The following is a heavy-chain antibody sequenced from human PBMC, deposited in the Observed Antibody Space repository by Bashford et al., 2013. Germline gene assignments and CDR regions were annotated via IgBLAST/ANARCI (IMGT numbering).Heavy chain of an antibody. Sequence: SETLSLTCAVSGGSFSDYFWSWVRQPRERDWSGLGKSIIVENVVRSPSLKSRVIISLDASKNQFSLNLTSVTAADTAVYYCAGARKDCDGADCHSTGFDSWSQGTLVTVSS. CDR1: GGSFSDYF. CDR3: AGARKDCDGADCHSTGFDS. V-gene: IGHV4-34*01. D-gene: IGHD2-21*02. CDR2: SIIVENV. J-gene: IGHJ4*02.